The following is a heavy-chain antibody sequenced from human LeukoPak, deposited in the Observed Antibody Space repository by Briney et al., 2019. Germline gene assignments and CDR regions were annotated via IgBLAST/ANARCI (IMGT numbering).Heavy chain of an antibody. Sequence: GRSLRLSCATSGFTFSSSGMHWVRQAPGKGLEWVAVISYDGSEKHYVDSVKGRFAISRDNSKNTLYLQMNSLRAEDTAVYYCVKDLGFDSWGQGALVTVSS. CDR1: GFTFSSSG. CDR3: VKDLGFDS. J-gene: IGHJ4*02. D-gene: IGHD3-16*01. CDR2: ISYDGSEK. V-gene: IGHV3-30*18.